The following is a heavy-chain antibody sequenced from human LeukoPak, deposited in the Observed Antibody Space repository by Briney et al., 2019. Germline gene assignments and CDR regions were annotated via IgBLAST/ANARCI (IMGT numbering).Heavy chain of an antibody. CDR3: ARDQYYYGSGSHHYMN. Sequence: SETLSLTCTVSGGSISSGGYYWSWIRLHPGMGLEWIGHIYYSGSTYYNPSLKSRVTISVDTSKNQFSLKLGSVTAADTAVYYCARDQYYYGSGSHHYMNWGQGTLVTVSS. CDR1: GGSISSGGYY. V-gene: IGHV4-31*03. D-gene: IGHD3-10*01. CDR2: IYYSGST. J-gene: IGHJ4*02.